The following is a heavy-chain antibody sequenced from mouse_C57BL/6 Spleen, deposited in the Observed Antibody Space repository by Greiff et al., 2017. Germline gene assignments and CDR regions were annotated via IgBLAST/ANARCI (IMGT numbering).Heavy chain of an antibody. CDR3: AYYFDY. CDR1: GYAFSSSW. CDR2: IYPGDGDT. Sequence: VKVVESGPELVKPGASVKISCKASGYAFSSSWMNWVKQRPGKGLEWIGRIYPGDGDTNYNGKFKGKATLTADKSSSTAYMQLSSLTSEDSAVYFCAYYFDYWGQGTTLTVSS. J-gene: IGHJ2*01. V-gene: IGHV1-82*01.